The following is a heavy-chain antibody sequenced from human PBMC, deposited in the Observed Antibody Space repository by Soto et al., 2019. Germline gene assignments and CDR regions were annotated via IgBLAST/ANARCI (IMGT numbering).Heavy chain of an antibody. CDR3: AKVLGYDGSGIEI. D-gene: IGHD3-10*01. CDR1: GFTFSNYG. J-gene: IGHJ4*02. Sequence: EVQLLESGGGSLQPGGSLRLSCVVSGFTFSNYGMSWVRQAPGKGLEWVSATSGSGDTTYYADSVKGRFTISRDNSKNTLYVQMNSLRADDTAVYYCAKVLGYDGSGIEIWGQGTLVIVSP. CDR2: TSGSGDTT. V-gene: IGHV3-23*01.